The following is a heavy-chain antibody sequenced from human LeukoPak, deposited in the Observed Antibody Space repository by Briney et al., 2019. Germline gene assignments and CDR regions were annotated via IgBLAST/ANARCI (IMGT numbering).Heavy chain of an antibody. V-gene: IGHV4-59*01. Sequence: SETLSLTCTVSGGSISSYYWSWIRQPPGKGLELIGYIYYSGSTNHNPSLKSRATISVDTSKNQFSLKLSSVTAADTAVYYCARAHYSSSHYSNWGQGTLVTVSS. D-gene: IGHD3-22*01. CDR1: GGSISSYY. J-gene: IGHJ4*02. CDR3: ARAHYSSSHYSN. CDR2: IYYSGST.